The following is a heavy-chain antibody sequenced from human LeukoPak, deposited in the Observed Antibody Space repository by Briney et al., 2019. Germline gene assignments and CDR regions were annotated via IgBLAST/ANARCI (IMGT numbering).Heavy chain of an antibody. CDR3: ARGYYDFWSGYHQGWFDP. V-gene: IGHV1-69*05. J-gene: IGHJ5*02. D-gene: IGHD3-3*01. CDR2: IIPIFGTA. Sequence: GSSVKVSCKASGGTFSSYAISWVRQAPGQGLEWMGGIIPIFGTANYAQKFQGRVTITTDESTSTAYMELSSLRSEDTAVYYCARGYYDFWSGYHQGWFDPWGQGTLVTVSS. CDR1: GGTFSSYA.